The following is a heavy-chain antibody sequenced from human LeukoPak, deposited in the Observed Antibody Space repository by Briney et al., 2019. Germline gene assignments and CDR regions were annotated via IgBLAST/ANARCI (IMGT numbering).Heavy chain of an antibody. CDR1: GYKFTSYW. CDR2: IYPGDSDT. J-gene: IGHJ6*03. V-gene: IGHV5-51*01. CDR3: ARDLISRYDFWSGYYTAGGYYYYYYMDV. Sequence: GGSLRLSCKGSGYKFTSYWIGWVRQVPGKGLEWMGIIYPGDSDTSYSPSFQGHVTMSADKSISTAYLQWRSLKAPDTAMYYCARDLISRYDFWSGYYTAGGYYYYYYMDVWGKGTTVTVSS. D-gene: IGHD3-3*01.